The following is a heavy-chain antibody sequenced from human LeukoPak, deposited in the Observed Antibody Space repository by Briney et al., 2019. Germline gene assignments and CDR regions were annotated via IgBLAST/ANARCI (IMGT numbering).Heavy chain of an antibody. V-gene: IGHV4-34*01. Sequence: SETLSLTCAVYGVSFSGYYWGWIRQPPGKGLEWIGSISNGGNIYYNPSLKSRVTISVDTSENQFSLKLNSVTAADTAVYYCARRPPASGADWFDPWGQGTLVTVSS. J-gene: IGHJ5*02. D-gene: IGHD1-26*01. CDR1: GVSFSGYY. CDR2: ISNGGNI. CDR3: ARRPPASGADWFDP.